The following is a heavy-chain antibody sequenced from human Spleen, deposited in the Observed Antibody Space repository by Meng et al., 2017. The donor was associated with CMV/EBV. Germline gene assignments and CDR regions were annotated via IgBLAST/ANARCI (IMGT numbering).Heavy chain of an antibody. CDR1: GGPFTSIY. D-gene: IGHD3-16*01. J-gene: IGHJ4*02. CDR3: GRVGYLGDYVDY. Sequence: SETLSLTCAMYGGPFTSIYWTWIRQPPGKGLEWIGYSSNSGNTYYNPSLRSRLTISVDTSKNQFSLKLLSMTAADAAVYYCGRVGYLGDYVDYWGRGTLVTVSS. V-gene: IGHV4-4*09. CDR2: SSNSGNT.